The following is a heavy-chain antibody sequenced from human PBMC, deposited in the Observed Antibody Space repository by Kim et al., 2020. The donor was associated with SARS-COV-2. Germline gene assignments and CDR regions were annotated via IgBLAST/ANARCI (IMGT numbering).Heavy chain of an antibody. Sequence: GGSLRLSCAASGFTFSSSWVSWVRQAPGKGLEWVANINHDGSEKYYVDSVKGRFTISRDNAKNSLYLQVSSLRAEDTAVYYCARDLGYHYGMDVWGQGTTVTVSS. CDR2: INHDGSEK. CDR1: GFTFSSSW. V-gene: IGHV3-7*01. J-gene: IGHJ6*02. CDR3: ARDLGYHYGMDV.